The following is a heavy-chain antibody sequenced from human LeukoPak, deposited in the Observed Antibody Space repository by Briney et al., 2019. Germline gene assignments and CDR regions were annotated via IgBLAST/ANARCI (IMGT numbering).Heavy chain of an antibody. J-gene: IGHJ5*01. D-gene: IGHD3-10*01. CDR3: ATDGMVRGPDAWFDS. CDR1: GGSISSYY. Sequence: SETLSLTCTVSGGSISSYYWSWIRQPPGKGLEWIGYIYYSGSTNYNPSLKSRVTISVDTSKNQFSLKLSSVTAADTAVYYCATDGMVRGPDAWFDSWGQGTLVTVSS. CDR2: IYYSGST. V-gene: IGHV4-59*12.